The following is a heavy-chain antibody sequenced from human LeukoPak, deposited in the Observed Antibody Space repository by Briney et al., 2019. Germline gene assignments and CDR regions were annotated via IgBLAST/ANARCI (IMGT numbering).Heavy chain of an antibody. V-gene: IGHV3-21*01. J-gene: IGHJ4*02. CDR3: AKAEHNWNLGDY. D-gene: IGHD1-20*01. CDR2: ISSSSSYI. Sequence: GGSLRLSCAASGFTFSSYSMNWVRQAPGKGLEWVSSISSSSSYIYYADSVKGRFTISRDNSKNTLYLQMNSLRAEDTAVYYCAKAEHNWNLGDYWGQGTLVTVSS. CDR1: GFTFSSYS.